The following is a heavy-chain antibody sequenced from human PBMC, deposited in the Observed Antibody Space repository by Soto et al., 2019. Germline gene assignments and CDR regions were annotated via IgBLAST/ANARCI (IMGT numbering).Heavy chain of an antibody. Sequence: SETLSLTCGVYRGSFSGFYWTWVRQTPGKGLEWIGEINHSGSTDYNPSLKNRVTISVDRSTNYFSLRMTSVTAADAAVYYCARGRGYVYGYNFYGMDVWGQGTTVTVSS. CDR3: ARGRGYVYGYNFYGMDV. CDR1: RGSFSGFY. D-gene: IGHD5-18*01. V-gene: IGHV4-34*01. J-gene: IGHJ6*02. CDR2: INHSGST.